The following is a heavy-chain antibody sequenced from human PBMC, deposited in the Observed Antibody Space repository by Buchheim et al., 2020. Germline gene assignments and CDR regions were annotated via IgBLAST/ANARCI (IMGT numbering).Heavy chain of an antibody. CDR2: IYSGGST. CDR1: GASINSGGYY. V-gene: IGHV4-39*07. CDR3: ARGSYQTGWRGFSYYSMDV. Sequence: HLQGSGPGLVRPSETLSLTCTVSGASINSGGYYWDWVRQPPGEGLEGVGHIYSGGSTYFKPSLKSRVTIVFDVANNQNSLMLTAVTAADTGTYYCARGSYQTGWRGFSYYSMDVWGQGT. D-gene: IGHD6-19*01. J-gene: IGHJ6*02.